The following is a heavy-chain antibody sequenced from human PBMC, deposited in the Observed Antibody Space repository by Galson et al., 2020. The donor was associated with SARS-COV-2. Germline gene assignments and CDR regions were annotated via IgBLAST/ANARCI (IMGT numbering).Heavy chain of an antibody. D-gene: IGHD2-21*01. Sequence: GESLKISCAASGFTFSSYGMHWVRQAPGKGLEWVAVISYDGSNKYYADSVKGRFTISRDNSKNTLYLQMNSLRAEDTAVYYCTKAVIAIFYYYMDVWGKGTTVTVSS. CDR1: GFTFSSYG. CDR2: ISYDGSNK. V-gene: IGHV3-30*18. J-gene: IGHJ6*03. CDR3: TKAVIAIFYYYMDV.